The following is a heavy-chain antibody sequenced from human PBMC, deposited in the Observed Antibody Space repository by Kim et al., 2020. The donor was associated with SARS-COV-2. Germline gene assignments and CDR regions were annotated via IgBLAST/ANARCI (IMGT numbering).Heavy chain of an antibody. V-gene: IGHV3-48*02. J-gene: IGHJ6*02. CDR3: ARDRIAAGRRGSEYYYYGMDV. D-gene: IGHD6-13*01. Sequence: GGSLRLSCAASGFTFSSYSMNWVRQAPGKGLEWVSYISSSSSTIYYADSVKGRFTISRDNAKNSLYLQMNSLRDEDTAVYYCARDRIAAGRRGSEYYYYGMDVWGQGTTVTVSS. CDR1: GFTFSSYS. CDR2: ISSSSSTI.